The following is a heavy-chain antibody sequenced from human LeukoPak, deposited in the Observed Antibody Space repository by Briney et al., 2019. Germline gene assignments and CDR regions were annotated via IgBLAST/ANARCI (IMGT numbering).Heavy chain of an antibody. Sequence: SETLSLTCAVYGGSFSGYYWSWIRQPPGKGLEWIGEINHTGSTNYTPSLKSRVTISLDTSKNQFSLKLSSVTAADTAVYYCARGPVGADFYYYMDVWGKGTTVTLSS. CDR2: INHTGST. CDR1: GGSFSGYY. J-gene: IGHJ6*03. CDR3: ARGPVGADFYYYMDV. D-gene: IGHD1-26*01. V-gene: IGHV4-34*01.